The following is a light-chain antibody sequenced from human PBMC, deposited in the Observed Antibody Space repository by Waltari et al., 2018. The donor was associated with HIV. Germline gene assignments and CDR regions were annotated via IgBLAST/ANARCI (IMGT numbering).Light chain of an antibody. CDR2: LND. CDR1: HPNIGSNN. CDR3: SVWDDSLAGWM. J-gene: IGLJ3*02. V-gene: IGLV1-47*01. Sequence: QSVLTQPPSASGSPGQRVTISCSGGHPNIGSNNVHWYQQPPGAAPKLLISLNDQRPSGVPDRFSGSKSGTSASLVISGLRSEDEADYFCSVWDDSLAGWMFGGGTRLTVL.